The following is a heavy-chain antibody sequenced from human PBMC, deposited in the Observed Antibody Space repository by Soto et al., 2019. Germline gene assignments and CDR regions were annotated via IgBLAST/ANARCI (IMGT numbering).Heavy chain of an antibody. CDR1: GFTFSSYA. CDR2: ISGSGGST. V-gene: IGHV3-23*01. J-gene: IGHJ4*02. D-gene: IGHD5-12*01. Sequence: PGGSLRLSCAASGFTFSSYAMSWVRQAPGKGLEWVSAISGSGGSTYYADSVKGRFTISRDNSKNTLYLQMNSLRAEDTAVYYCAKGISGYGQTDYFDYWGQGTLVTVSS. CDR3: AKGISGYGQTDYFDY.